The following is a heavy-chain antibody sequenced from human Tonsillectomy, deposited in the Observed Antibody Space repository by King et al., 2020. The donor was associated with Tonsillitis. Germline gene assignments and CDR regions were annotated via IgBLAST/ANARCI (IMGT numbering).Heavy chain of an antibody. J-gene: IGHJ6*02. CDR1: GFTVSSTY. V-gene: IGHV3-53*01. Sequence: VQLVESGGGLIQPGGSLRLSCAASGFTVSSTYMTWVRQAPGKGLEWVSVIYSGGSIYYADSVRGRFTISRDNSKNTLYLQMNSLRAEDTAVYYCARGAGTTFFYYYYGMDVWGQGTTVTVSS. CDR2: IYSGGSI. CDR3: ARGAGTTFFYYYYGMDV. D-gene: IGHD1-7*01.